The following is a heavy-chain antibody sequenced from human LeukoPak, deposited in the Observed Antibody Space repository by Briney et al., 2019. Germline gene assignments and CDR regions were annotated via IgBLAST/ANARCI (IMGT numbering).Heavy chain of an antibody. J-gene: IGHJ3*02. D-gene: IGHD6-19*01. V-gene: IGHV3-13*01. CDR3: ARARSGWLIGDAFDI. CDR1: GFTFSSYG. CDR2: IGTAGDT. Sequence: GGSLRLSCAASGFTFSSYGMHWVRQATGKGLEWVSAIGTAGDTYYPGSVKGRFTISRENAKNSLYLQMNSLRAGDTAVYYCARARSGWLIGDAFDIWGQGTMVTVSS.